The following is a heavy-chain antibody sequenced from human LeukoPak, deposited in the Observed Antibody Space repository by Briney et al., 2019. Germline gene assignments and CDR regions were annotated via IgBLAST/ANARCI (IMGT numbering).Heavy chain of an antibody. CDR2: IRYDGSNK. D-gene: IGHD3-10*01. Sequence: GGSLRLSCAASGFTFSSYGMHWVRQAPGKGLEWVAFIRYDGSNKYYADSVKGRFTISRDNSKNTLYLQMNSLRAEDTAVYYCAKSVRMVRGVTASDPWGQGTLVTVSS. V-gene: IGHV3-30*02. J-gene: IGHJ5*02. CDR1: GFTFSSYG. CDR3: AKSVRMVRGVTASDP.